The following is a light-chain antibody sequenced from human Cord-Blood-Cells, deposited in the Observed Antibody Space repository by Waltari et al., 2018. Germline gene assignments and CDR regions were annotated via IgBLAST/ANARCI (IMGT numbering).Light chain of an antibody. CDR3: QQYNSYPYT. J-gene: IGKJ2*01. CDR2: KAS. V-gene: IGKV1-5*03. Sequence: DIQMNQSPSTLSASVGDRVNITCRASQSISSWLDWYQQKPGKAPKLLIYKASSLESGVPSRFSGSGSGTEFTLTISSLQPDDFATYYCQQYNSYPYTFGQGTKLEIK. CDR1: QSISSW.